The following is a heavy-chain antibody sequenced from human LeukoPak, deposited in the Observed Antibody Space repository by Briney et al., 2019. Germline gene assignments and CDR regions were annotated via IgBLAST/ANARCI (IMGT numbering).Heavy chain of an antibody. J-gene: IGHJ5*02. CDR3: ARFSSGWTNHNWFDP. CDR1: GGSISSSSYY. Sequence: PSETLSLTCTVSGGSISSSSYYWGWIRQPPGKGLEWIGSIYYSGSTYYNPSLKSRVTISVDTSKNQFSLKLSSVTAADTAVYYCARFSSGWTNHNWFDPWGQGTLVTVSS. CDR2: IYYSGST. V-gene: IGHV4-39*01. D-gene: IGHD6-19*01.